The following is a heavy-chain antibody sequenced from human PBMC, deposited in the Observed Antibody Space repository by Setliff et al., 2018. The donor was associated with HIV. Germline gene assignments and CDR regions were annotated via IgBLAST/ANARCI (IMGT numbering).Heavy chain of an antibody. J-gene: IGHJ4*02. Sequence: ASVKVSCKASGYSFTDYAMNWVRQAPGQGLEWMGWINIGNGDTKYSQDFHDRVTISRDTPATTVYMELSSLRSDDMAVYYCARGWHSTSPNSYFAYWGRGSLVTVSS. CDR1: GYSFTDYA. D-gene: IGHD6-6*01. V-gene: IGHV1-3*03. CDR2: INIGNGDT. CDR3: ARGWHSTSPNSYFAY.